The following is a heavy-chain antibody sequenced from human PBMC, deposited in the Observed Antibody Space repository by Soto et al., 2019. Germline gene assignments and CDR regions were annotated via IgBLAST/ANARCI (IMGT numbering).Heavy chain of an antibody. CDR1: GFTFTNYA. CDR2: SSGSGSGGST. V-gene: IGHV3-23*01. D-gene: IGHD4-4*01. CDR3: AKDRDDYRNYGFDY. J-gene: IGHJ4*02. Sequence: EVQLLESGGGLVQPGGSLRLSCAASGFTFTNYAMTWVRQAPGKGLEWVSISSGSGSGGSTNYADSVKGRFTISRDNSKNTLYLQMNSLRVDDTAVYYCAKDRDDYRNYGFDYWGQGTLVTVSS.